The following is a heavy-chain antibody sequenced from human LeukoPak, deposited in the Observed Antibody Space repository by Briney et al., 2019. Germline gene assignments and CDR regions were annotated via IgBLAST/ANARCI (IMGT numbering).Heavy chain of an antibody. Sequence: GGSLRLSCAASGFTISSYSMNWVRQAPGKGLEWVSYISSSSSTIYYADSVKGRFTISRDNAKNSLYLQMNSLRAEDTAVYYCARAPKYGDYVPRYFGLWGRGTLVTVSS. CDR3: ARAPKYGDYVPRYFGL. D-gene: IGHD4-17*01. J-gene: IGHJ2*01. CDR1: GFTISSYS. CDR2: ISSSSSTI. V-gene: IGHV3-48*01.